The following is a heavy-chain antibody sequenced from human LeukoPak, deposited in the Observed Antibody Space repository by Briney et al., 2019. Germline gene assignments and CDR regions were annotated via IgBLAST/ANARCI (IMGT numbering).Heavy chain of an antibody. D-gene: IGHD3-16*01. CDR3: ARDGVSWILDY. V-gene: IGHV4-59*01. J-gene: IGHJ4*02. Sequence: SETLSLTCTVSGGSISGSYWSWIRQPPGKGREWVGYIYYSGNTNYNPSLKSRVTISVDTSKNQFSLKLSSVTAADTAVYYCARDGVSWILDYWGQGTLVTVSS. CDR1: GGSISGSY. CDR2: IYYSGNT.